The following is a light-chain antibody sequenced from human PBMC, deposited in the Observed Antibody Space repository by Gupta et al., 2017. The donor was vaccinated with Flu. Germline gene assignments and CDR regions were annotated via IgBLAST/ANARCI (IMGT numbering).Light chain of an antibody. CDR3: GADHGSGDNFLVV. Sequence: QPVLTQPPSASASLGASVTLTCTLSSGYSHYIVDWFQQRPGKGPRFVMRVGAGGIVGSKGDGIPDRFSVLGSGLNRFLTINNIQGEDESDYHCGADHGSGDNFLVVFGGGTKLTGL. CDR2: VGAGGIVG. CDR1: SGYSHYI. J-gene: IGLJ2*01. V-gene: IGLV9-49*01.